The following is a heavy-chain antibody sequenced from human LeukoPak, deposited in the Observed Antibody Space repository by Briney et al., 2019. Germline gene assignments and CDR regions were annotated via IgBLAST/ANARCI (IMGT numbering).Heavy chain of an antibody. V-gene: IGHV4-31*03. J-gene: IGHJ3*02. Sequence: SETLSLTCTVSGGSISSGGYYWSWIRQHPGKGLEWIGYIYYSGSTYYNPSLKSRVTISVDTSKNQFSLKLSSVTAADTAVYYCARGLSYYYGSGSSLLRNAFDIWGQGTMVTVSS. D-gene: IGHD3-10*01. CDR2: IYYSGST. CDR1: GGSISSGGYY. CDR3: ARGLSYYYGSGSSLLRNAFDI.